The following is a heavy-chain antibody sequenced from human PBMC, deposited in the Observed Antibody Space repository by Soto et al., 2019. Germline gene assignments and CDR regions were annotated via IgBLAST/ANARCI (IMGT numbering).Heavy chain of an antibody. CDR2: ISGSGGST. CDR1: GFTFSIYA. Sequence: EVQLLESGGGLVQPGGSLRLSCAASGFTFSIYAMSWVRQAPGKGLEWVSGISGSGGSTYYADSVKGRFTISRDNTKNTLYLQMNSVRAEDTAVYYCEKREGYEVVDYWGQGTLVTVSS. V-gene: IGHV3-23*01. CDR3: EKREGYEVVDY. J-gene: IGHJ4*02. D-gene: IGHD5-12*01.